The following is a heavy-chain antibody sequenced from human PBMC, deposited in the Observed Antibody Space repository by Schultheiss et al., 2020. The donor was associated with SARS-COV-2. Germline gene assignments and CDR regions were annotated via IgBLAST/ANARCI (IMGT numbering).Heavy chain of an antibody. CDR2: ISGSCGST. J-gene: IGHJ4*02. V-gene: IGHV3-23*01. CDR3: AAPTGLRISPDY. Sequence: GGSLRLSCAASGFTFSSYWMHWVRQAPGKGLVWVSAISGSCGSTYYADSVKGRFTISRDNSKNTLYLQMNSLRAEDTAVYYCAAPTGLRISPDYWGQGTLVTVSS. D-gene: IGHD2/OR15-2a*01. CDR1: GFTFSSYW.